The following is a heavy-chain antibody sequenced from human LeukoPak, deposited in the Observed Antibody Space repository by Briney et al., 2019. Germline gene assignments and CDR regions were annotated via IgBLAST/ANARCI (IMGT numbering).Heavy chain of an antibody. CDR1: ADTLTPYG. Sequence: ASLKDSCKASADTLTPYGIRCVRQAPGQGLEWMGWISAYNGNTNYAQKLQGRVTMTTDTSTSTAYMELRSLRSDDTAVYYCARGMVRGPPNWFDPWGRGTLVTVSS. J-gene: IGHJ5*02. V-gene: IGHV1-18*01. CDR3: ARGMVRGPPNWFDP. D-gene: IGHD3-10*01. CDR2: ISAYNGNT.